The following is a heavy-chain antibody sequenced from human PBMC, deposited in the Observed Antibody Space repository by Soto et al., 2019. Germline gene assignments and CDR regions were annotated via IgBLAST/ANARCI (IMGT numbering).Heavy chain of an antibody. CDR1: GGSISSGGYY. V-gene: IGHV4-31*03. Sequence: SETLSLTCTVSGGSISSGGYYWSWIRQHPGKGLEWIGYIYYSGSTYYNTSLKSRVTISVDTSNNQFSLKLSSVTAADTAVYYCARVSLCSGGSCSVRGGAFDIWGQGKMVTVSS. D-gene: IGHD2-15*01. CDR2: IYYSGST. CDR3: ARVSLCSGGSCSVRGGAFDI. J-gene: IGHJ3*02.